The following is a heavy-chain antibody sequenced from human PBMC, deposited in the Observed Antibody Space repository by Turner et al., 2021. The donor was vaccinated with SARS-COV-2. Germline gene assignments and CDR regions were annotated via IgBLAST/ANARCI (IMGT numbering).Heavy chain of an antibody. CDR3: ARDRSGWKLDY. Sequence: QVQLVESGGGVVQPGRSLRLPCAASGFTFSSYAMHWVRLAPGKGLEWVAVISYDGSNKFYADSVKGRFTISRDNSKNTLYLQMNSLRAEDTAVYYCARDRSGWKLDYWGQGTLVTVSS. CDR2: ISYDGSNK. CDR1: GFTFSSYA. J-gene: IGHJ4*02. D-gene: IGHD6-19*01. V-gene: IGHV3-30*04.